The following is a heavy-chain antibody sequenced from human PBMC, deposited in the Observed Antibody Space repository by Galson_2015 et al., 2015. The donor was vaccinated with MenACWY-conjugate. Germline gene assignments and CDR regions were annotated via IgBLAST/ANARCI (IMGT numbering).Heavy chain of an antibody. V-gene: IGHV4-59*01. J-gene: IGHJ4*02. D-gene: IGHD2/OR15-2a*01. CDR2: IYDSGTT. CDR3: AREFSY. Sequence: PPGKGLEWIGLIYDSGTTKYNPSLKGRVTISLDTSKNQVSLKLSSVTAADTAVYYCAREFSYWGQGTLVTVSS.